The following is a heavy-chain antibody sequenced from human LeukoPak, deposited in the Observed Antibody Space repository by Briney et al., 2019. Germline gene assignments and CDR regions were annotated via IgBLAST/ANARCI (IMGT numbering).Heavy chain of an antibody. CDR2: IYDSGSA. V-gene: IGHV4-30-2*01. D-gene: IGHD3-10*01. CDR3: ARDRDGSGNQGSAFDI. Sequence: SQTLSLTCAVSGASISSGLYSWSWIRQPPGKGLEWIGYIYDSGSAYYNPSLKSRVAISIDRSRNQFSLELASVTAADTAVYYCARDRDGSGNQGSAFDIWGQRTMVTVSS. J-gene: IGHJ3*02. CDR1: GASISSGLYS.